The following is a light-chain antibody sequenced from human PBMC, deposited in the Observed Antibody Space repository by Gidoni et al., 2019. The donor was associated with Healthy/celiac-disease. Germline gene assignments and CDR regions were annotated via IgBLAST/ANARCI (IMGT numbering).Light chain of an antibody. CDR1: SLRSYY. J-gene: IGLJ1*01. CDR2: GKT. CDR3: NSRDSSGNHRGV. V-gene: IGLV3-19*01. Sequence: SSELTQDPAVSVAWGQTVRITCQGDSLRSYYASWYLQKPGQAPVLVIYGKTNRPSGIPDRFSGSSSGNTASLTITGAQAEDEADYYCNSRDSSGNHRGVFGTGTKVTVL.